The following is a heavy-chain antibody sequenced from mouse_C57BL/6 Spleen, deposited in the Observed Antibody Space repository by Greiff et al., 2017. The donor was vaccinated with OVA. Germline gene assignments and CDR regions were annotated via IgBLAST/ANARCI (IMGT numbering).Heavy chain of an antibody. Sequence: EVKLQQSGPELVKPGASVKMSCKASGYTFTDYNMHWVKQSHGKSLEWIGYINPNNGGTSYNQKFKGKATLTVNKSSSTAYMELRSLTSEDSAVYYCARSRPVYGSPAMDYWGQGTSVTVSS. CDR2: INPNNGGT. CDR1: GYTFTDYN. D-gene: IGHD1-1*01. CDR3: ARSRPVYGSPAMDY. J-gene: IGHJ4*01. V-gene: IGHV1-22*01.